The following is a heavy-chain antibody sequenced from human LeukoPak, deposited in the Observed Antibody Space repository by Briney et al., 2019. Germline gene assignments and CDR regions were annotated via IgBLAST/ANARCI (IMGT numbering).Heavy chain of an antibody. CDR1: GFTLSDYG. V-gene: IGHV3-33*06. D-gene: IGHD6-19*01. CDR2: IWYDGSNK. Sequence: GASLRLSCAASGFTLSDYGVHWVRQAPGKRLEWVSLIWYDGSNKYFADSVKGRFTISRDNSKNTLYLQMNSLRAEDTAVYYCAKSSSGPAGWGQGTLVTVSS. CDR3: AKSSSGPAG. J-gene: IGHJ4*02.